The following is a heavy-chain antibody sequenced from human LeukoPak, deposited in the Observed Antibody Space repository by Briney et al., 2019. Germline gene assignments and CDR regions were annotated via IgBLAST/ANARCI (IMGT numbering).Heavy chain of an antibody. J-gene: IGHJ4*01. D-gene: IGHD6-13*01. CDR3: ATSAAAGIDY. V-gene: IGHV5-51*01. CDR1: GYSFTSSW. Sequence: GESLKISCKGPGYSFTSSWIGWVRQLPGKGLEWMAIIYPGDSDTRYSPSFQGQVTISVAKSISTAYLQWSSLKASDTAIYYCATSAAAGIDYWGQGTLVTVSS. CDR2: IYPGDSDT.